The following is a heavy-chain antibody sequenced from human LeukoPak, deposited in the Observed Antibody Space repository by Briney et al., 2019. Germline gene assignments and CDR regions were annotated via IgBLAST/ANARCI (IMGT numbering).Heavy chain of an antibody. CDR1: GYTFTSYY. V-gene: IGHV1-46*01. D-gene: IGHD6-19*01. CDR2: INPSGGST. Sequence: ASVKVSCKASGYTFTSYYMHWVRQAPGQGLEWMGIINPSGGSTSYAQKFQGRVTMTRDTSTSTVYMELSSLRSEDTAVYHCARGGGTLQAVAATGFDYWGQGTLVTVSS. J-gene: IGHJ4*02. CDR3: ARGGGTLQAVAATGFDY.